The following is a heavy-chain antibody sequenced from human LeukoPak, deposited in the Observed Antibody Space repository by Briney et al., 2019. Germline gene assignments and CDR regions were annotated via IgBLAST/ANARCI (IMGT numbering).Heavy chain of an antibody. J-gene: IGHJ4*02. Sequence: SETLSLTCTVSDGSITNYDWSWVLQPPGMGLEFIEHVHYSGTTNYNPALRSRVTISIDTSKKHFFLKLKSVTAADTAVYYCATGYGDFRVQGRYFYSWGQGSLVTVSS. CDR1: DGSITNYD. CDR2: VHYSGTT. CDR3: ATGYGDFRVQGRYFYS. D-gene: IGHD4-17*01. V-gene: IGHV4-59*01.